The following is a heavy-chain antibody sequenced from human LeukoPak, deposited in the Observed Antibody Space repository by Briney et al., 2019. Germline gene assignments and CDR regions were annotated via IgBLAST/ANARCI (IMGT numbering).Heavy chain of an antibody. CDR2: ISSSSSYI. D-gene: IGHD2-2*01. Sequence: PGGSLRLSCAASGFTFSSYSMNWVRQAPGKGLEWVSSISSSSSYIYYADSVKGRFTISRDNAKNSLYLQMNSLRAEDTAVYYGARDGPYCSSTSCFYFDYWGQGTLVTVSS. CDR1: GFTFSSYS. J-gene: IGHJ4*02. CDR3: ARDGPYCSSTSCFYFDY. V-gene: IGHV3-21*01.